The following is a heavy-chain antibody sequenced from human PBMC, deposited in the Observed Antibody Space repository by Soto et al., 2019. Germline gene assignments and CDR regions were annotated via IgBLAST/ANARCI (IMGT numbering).Heavy chain of an antibody. CDR2: ISWNSGSI. V-gene: IGHV3-9*01. CDR1: GFTFDDYA. J-gene: IGHJ4*02. Sequence: GGSLRLSCAASGFTFDDYAMHWVRQAPGKGLEWVSGISWNSGSIGYADSVKGRFTISRDNAKNSLYLQMNSLRAEDTALYYCAKGPVPGRRSSGWYFHYFDYWGQGTLVTVSS. D-gene: IGHD6-19*01. CDR3: AKGPVPGRRSSGWYFHYFDY.